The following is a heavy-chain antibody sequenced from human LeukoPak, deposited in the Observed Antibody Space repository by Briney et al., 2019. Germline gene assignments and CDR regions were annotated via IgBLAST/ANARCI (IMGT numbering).Heavy chain of an antibody. D-gene: IGHD4-17*01. V-gene: IGHV3-30-3*01. CDR3: ARNAYGDYEVSWFDY. J-gene: IGHJ5*01. Sequence: GGSLRLSCAASGFTFSSYAMHWVRQAPGKGLEWVAVISYDGSNKYYADSVKGRFTISRDNSKNTLYLQMNSLRAEDTAVYYCARNAYGDYEVSWFDYWGQGTLVTVSS. CDR2: ISYDGSNK. CDR1: GFTFSSYA.